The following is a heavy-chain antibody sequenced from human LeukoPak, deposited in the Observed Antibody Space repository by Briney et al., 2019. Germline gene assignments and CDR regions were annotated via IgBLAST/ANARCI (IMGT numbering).Heavy chain of an antibody. J-gene: IGHJ4*02. V-gene: IGHV4-30-4*01. D-gene: IGHD3-3*01. CDR3: ARVERADFWSGIGYYFDY. Sequence: PSQTLSLTCTVSSGSTSSGDSYWSWVRQPPGKGLEWIGNIYYSGNTYYKPSLKSRVTISVDTSKNQFSLKLSSVTAADTAIYYCARVERADFWSGIGYYFDYWGQGTLVTVSS. CDR1: SGSTSSGDSY. CDR2: IYYSGNT.